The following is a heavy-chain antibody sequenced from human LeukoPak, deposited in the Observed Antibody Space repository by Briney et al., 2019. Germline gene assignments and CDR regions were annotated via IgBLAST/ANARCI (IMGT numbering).Heavy chain of an antibody. D-gene: IGHD3-22*01. CDR1: GFNFYNYD. V-gene: IGHV3-30*04. CDR3: ARPERITMIVVVQYLGY. CDR2: ISRDGKRE. Sequence: GGSLRLSCAASGFNFYNYDIQWVRQAPGKGLEWLATISRDGKREFYTDSLKGRFTISRDNSKNTLYLQMNSLRAEDTAVYYCARPERITMIVVVQYLGYWGQGTLVTVSS. J-gene: IGHJ4*02.